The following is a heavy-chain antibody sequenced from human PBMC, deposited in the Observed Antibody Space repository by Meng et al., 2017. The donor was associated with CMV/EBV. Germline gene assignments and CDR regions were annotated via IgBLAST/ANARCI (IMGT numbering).Heavy chain of an antibody. D-gene: IGHD3-16*02. V-gene: IGHV1-69*04. CDR3: ARDPPGRLRLGELSLGY. J-gene: IGHJ4*02. CDR1: GGTFSSYT. CDR2: IIPILGIA. Sequence: SVKVSCKASGGTFSSYTISWVRQAPGQGLEWMGRIIPILGIANYAQKFQGRVTITADKSTSTAYMELSSLRSEDTAVYYCARDPPGRLRLGELSLGYWGQGTLVIVS.